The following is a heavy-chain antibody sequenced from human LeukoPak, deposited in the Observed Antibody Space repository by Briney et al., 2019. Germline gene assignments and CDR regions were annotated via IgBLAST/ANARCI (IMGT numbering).Heavy chain of an antibody. CDR2: MYSSGRT. J-gene: IGHJ4*02. CDR3: SRVRSSGGGKGFDY. Sequence: SETLSLTCTLSRGSLSSSIYYWGWIRQPPGEGLECIGSMYSSGRTYYNPSLKSRVTISIDTSKNQFSLKLSSVTAADTAMNYCSRVRSSGGGKGFDYWGEGTLVTVSS. V-gene: IGHV4-39*07. D-gene: IGHD6-19*01. CDR1: RGSLSSSIYY.